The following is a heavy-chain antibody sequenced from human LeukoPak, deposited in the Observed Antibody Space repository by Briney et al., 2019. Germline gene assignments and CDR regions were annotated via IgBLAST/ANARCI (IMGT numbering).Heavy chain of an antibody. CDR2: INWNGGST. CDR1: GFTFGDYA. J-gene: IGHJ3*02. CDR3: ARDSGSYRPCAFDI. V-gene: IGHV3-20*01. D-gene: IGHD1-26*01. Sequence: GGSLRLSCTASGFTFGDYAMSWVRQAPGKGLEWVSGINWNGGSTGYADSVKGRFTISRDNAKNSLYLQMNSPRAEDTALYHCARDSGSYRPCAFDIWGQGTMVTVSS.